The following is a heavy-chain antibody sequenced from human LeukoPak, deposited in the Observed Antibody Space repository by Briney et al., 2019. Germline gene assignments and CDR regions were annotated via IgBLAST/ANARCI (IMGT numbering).Heavy chain of an antibody. D-gene: IGHD3-16*01. V-gene: IGHV4-59*11. CDR3: AREDYVWGSYTP. Sequence: SETLSLTCTVSGGSISSHYWSWIRQPPGKGLEWIGYIYYTGSTNYNPSLKSRVTISVDTSKNQFSLELSSVTAADTAVYYCAREDYVWGSYTPWGQGTLVTVSS. J-gene: IGHJ5*02. CDR2: IYYTGST. CDR1: GGSISSHY.